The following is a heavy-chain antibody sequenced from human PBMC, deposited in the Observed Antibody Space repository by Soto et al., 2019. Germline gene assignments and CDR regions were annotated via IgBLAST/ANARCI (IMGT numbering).Heavy chain of an antibody. CDR2: ITGDSSAT. J-gene: IGHJ2*01. D-gene: IGHD2-15*01. V-gene: IGHV3-23*01. CDR1: GFTFKFYA. CDR3: AKANGGTKYWYLDY. Sequence: EAQVLESGGDLVHPGESLRLSCAASGFTFKFYAMTWVRQAPGKGLEWVSHITGDSSATYYADSVKGRFTISRDNFENTVFLEMNSLRVEDTAVYFCAKANGGTKYWYLDYWGRGTLVTVSS.